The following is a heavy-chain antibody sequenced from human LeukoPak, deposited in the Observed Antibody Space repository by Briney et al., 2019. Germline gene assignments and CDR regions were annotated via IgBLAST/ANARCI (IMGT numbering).Heavy chain of an antibody. V-gene: IGHV1-2*02. J-gene: IGHJ4*02. CDR1: GYTFTGYY. CDR3: ARADYDFWSGSAFLDY. D-gene: IGHD3-3*01. CDR2: INPNSGGT. Sequence: APVKVSRKASGYTFTGYYMHWVRQAPGQGLEWMGWINPNSGGTNYAQKFQGRVTMTRDTSISTAYMELSRLRSDDTAVYYCARADYDFWSGSAFLDYWGQGTLVTVSS.